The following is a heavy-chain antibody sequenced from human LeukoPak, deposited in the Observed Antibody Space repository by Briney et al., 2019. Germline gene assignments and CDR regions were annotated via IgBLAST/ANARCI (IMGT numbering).Heavy chain of an antibody. CDR1: GGSISSYY. CDR2: IYYSGST. J-gene: IGHJ4*02. V-gene: IGHV4-59*01. D-gene: IGHD6-13*01. CDR3: ARESIAAAGSFDY. Sequence: SETLSLTCTVSGGSISSYYWSWIRQPPGKGLEWIGYIYYSGSTNYTPSLKSRVTISVDTSKNQFSLKLSSVTAADTAVYYCARESIAAAGSFDYWGQGTLVTVSS.